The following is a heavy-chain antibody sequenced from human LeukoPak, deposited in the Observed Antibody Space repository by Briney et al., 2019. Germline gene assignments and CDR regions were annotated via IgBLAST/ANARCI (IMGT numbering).Heavy chain of an antibody. CDR2: MYTSEST. CDR3: ARGGYTSGWPDYHYYMDV. D-gene: IGHD6-19*01. J-gene: IGHJ6*03. CDR1: GDSISSYY. V-gene: IGHV4-4*07. Sequence: SETLSLTCTVSGDSISSYYWSWIRQPAGKGLEWIGRMYTSESTNYNPSLKSRVTMSVDTPKNQFSLTLRSVIAADTAVYFCARGGYTSGWPDYHYYMDVWGKGTTVTISS.